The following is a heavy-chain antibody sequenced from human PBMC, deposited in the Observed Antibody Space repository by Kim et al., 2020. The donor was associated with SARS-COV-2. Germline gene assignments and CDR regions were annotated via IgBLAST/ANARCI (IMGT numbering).Heavy chain of an antibody. CDR3: ATLTVVPAARLLSNYYYYMDV. V-gene: IGHV4-4*02. J-gene: IGHJ6*03. Sequence: SETLSLTCAVSGGSISSSNWWSWVRQPPGKGLEWIGEIYHSGSTNYNPSLKSRVTISVDKSKNQFSLKLSSVTAADTAVYYCATLTVVPAARLLSNYYYYMDVWGKGTTVTVSS. CDR2: IYHSGST. CDR1: GGSISSSNW. D-gene: IGHD2-2*01.